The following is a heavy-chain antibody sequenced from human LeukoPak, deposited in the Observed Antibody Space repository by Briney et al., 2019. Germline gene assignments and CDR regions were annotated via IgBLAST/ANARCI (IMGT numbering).Heavy chain of an antibody. V-gene: IGHV4-59*01. J-gene: IGHJ4*02. CDR3: ARSDSSSAGDY. CDR2: IHYSGST. CDR1: GGSINSYY. D-gene: IGHD6-6*01. Sequence: PSETLSLTCTVSGGSINSYYWSWIRQPPGRGLEWIGSIHYSGSTSYNPSLRSRVTISVDKSKNQFFLKLSSVTATDTAVYYCARSDSSSAGDYWGQGTLVTVSS.